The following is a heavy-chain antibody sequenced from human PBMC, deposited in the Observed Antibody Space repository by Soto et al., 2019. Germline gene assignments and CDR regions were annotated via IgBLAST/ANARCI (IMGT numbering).Heavy chain of an antibody. D-gene: IGHD6-13*01. CDR1: GGPFSGYY. CDR2: INHSGST. J-gene: IGHJ3*02. Sequence: PSETLSLTCAVYGGPFSGYYWSWIRQPPGKGLEWIGEINHSGSTNYNPSLKSRVTISVDTSKNQLSLKLSSVTAADTAVYYCAREVIGAAAGPGAFDIWGQGTMVTVSS. CDR3: AREVIGAAAGPGAFDI. V-gene: IGHV4-34*01.